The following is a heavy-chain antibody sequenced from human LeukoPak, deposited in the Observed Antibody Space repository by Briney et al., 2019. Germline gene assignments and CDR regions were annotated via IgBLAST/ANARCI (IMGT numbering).Heavy chain of an antibody. CDR3: ARAVGAAAAHY. Sequence: GASVKVSCKASGYTFTSSYIHWVRQAPGQGLEWMGIINPSGGSTSYAQKFQGRVTMTRDTSISTAYMELSRLRSDDTAVYYCARAVGAAAAHYWGQGTLVTVSS. V-gene: IGHV1-46*01. D-gene: IGHD6-13*01. J-gene: IGHJ4*02. CDR1: GYTFTSSY. CDR2: INPSGGST.